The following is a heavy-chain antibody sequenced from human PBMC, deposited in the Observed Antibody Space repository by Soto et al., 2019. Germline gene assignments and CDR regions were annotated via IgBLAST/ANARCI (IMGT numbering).Heavy chain of an antibody. CDR2: ISDDGSNK. Sequence: GGSLRLSCAASGFTFSNYGMHWVRQAPGKGLGWVAFISDDGSNKYYADSMKGRFTMSRDNSKSTLYLQMNSLRVEDTAVYYCTKRRNVLRFLEWSSGMEVWGQGTTVTVSS. V-gene: IGHV3-30*18. J-gene: IGHJ6*02. CDR3: TKRRNVLRFLEWSSGMEV. D-gene: IGHD3-3*01. CDR1: GFTFSNYG.